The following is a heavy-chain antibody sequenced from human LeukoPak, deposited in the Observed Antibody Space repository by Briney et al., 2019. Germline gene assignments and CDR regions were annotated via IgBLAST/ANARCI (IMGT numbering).Heavy chain of an antibody. V-gene: IGHV1-69*06. J-gene: IGHJ6*03. CDR2: IIPIFGTA. CDR3: ARAQQLDVYYYYYYMDV. D-gene: IGHD6-13*01. Sequence: GALVKVSCKASGGTFSSYAISWVRQAPGQGLEWMGGIIPIFGTANYAQKFQGRVTITADKSTSTAYMELSSLRSEDTAVYYCARAQQLDVYYYYYYMDVWGKGTTVTVSS. CDR1: GGTFSSYA.